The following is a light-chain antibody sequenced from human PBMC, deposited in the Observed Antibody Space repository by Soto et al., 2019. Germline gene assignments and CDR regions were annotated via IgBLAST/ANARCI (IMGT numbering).Light chain of an antibody. V-gene: IGKV1-13*02. J-gene: IGKJ4*01. CDR1: QGISSA. Sequence: AIQLTQSPSSLSASVGDRVTITCRASQGISSALAWYQQKPGKVPKFLIYDASSLESGVPSRFSGSGSGTDFTLTISSLQPEDFATYYCQHFTTYPQELTFGGGTKVEIK. CDR3: QHFTTYPQELT. CDR2: DAS.